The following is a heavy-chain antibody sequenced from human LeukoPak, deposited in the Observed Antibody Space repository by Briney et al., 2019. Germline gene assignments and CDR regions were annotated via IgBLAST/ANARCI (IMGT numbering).Heavy chain of an antibody. Sequence: SETLSLTCAVSGGSISSHYWSWIRQPPGKGLEWIGFIYYSGTTKYNPSLKSRVTISADTPKNQFSLKLSSVTAADTAVYYCARQADDSSSSLVYFDYWGQGTLVTVSS. D-gene: IGHD6-6*01. CDR3: ARQADDSSSSLVYFDY. J-gene: IGHJ4*02. CDR2: IYYSGTT. V-gene: IGHV4-59*08. CDR1: GGSISSHY.